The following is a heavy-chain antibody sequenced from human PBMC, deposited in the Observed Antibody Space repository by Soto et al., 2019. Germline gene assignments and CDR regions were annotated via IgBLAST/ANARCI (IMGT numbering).Heavy chain of an antibody. V-gene: IGHV3-66*01. D-gene: IGHD6-6*01. Sequence: GGSLRLSCAASGFTVSSNYMSWVRQAPGKGLEWVSVIYSGGSTYYADSVKGRFTISRDNSKNTLYLQMNSLRAEDTAVYYCARWEYSSSSWSFDYWGQGTLVTVSS. CDR3: ARWEYSSSSWSFDY. CDR2: IYSGGST. CDR1: GFTVSSNY. J-gene: IGHJ4*02.